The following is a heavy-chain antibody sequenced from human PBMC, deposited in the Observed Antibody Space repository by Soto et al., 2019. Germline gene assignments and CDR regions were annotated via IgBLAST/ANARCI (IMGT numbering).Heavy chain of an antibody. J-gene: IGHJ5*02. Sequence: QLQLQESGPGLVKPSETLSLTCTVSGGSISSSSYYWGWIRQPPGKGLEWIGSIYYSGSTYYNPSLKRRVTISVDTSKNQFALKLSSVTAADTAVYYCARDSSSSPRFDPWCQGTLVTVSS. CDR1: GGSISSSSYY. CDR2: IYYSGST. V-gene: IGHV4-39*02. CDR3: ARDSSSSPRFDP. D-gene: IGHD6-6*01.